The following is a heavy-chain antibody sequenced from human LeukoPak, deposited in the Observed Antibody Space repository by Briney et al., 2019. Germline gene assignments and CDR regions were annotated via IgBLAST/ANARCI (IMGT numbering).Heavy chain of an antibody. CDR1: GFTFSSYS. D-gene: IGHD6-19*01. Sequence: GGSLRLSCAASGFTFSSYSMNWVRQAPGKGLEWVSYISSSSSTIYYADSVKGRFTISRDNAKNSLYLQTNSLRAEDTAVYYCVAGAYSSGYLFDYWGQGTLVAVSS. CDR3: VAGAYSSGYLFDY. J-gene: IGHJ4*02. V-gene: IGHV3-48*01. CDR2: ISSSSSTI.